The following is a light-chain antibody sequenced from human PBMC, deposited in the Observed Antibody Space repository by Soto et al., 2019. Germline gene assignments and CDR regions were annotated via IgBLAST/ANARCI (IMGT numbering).Light chain of an antibody. J-gene: IGKJ1*01. CDR2: DAS. CDR3: QQRSDWPPWT. V-gene: IGKV3-11*01. CDR1: QSISSY. Sequence: EIVLTHSPATLSLSPGEGATLSCRASQSISSYLAWYQQKPGQAPRLLIYDASSRATGIPARFSGSGSGTDFTLTISSLEPEDFAVYYCQQRSDWPPWTFGQGTKVEIK.